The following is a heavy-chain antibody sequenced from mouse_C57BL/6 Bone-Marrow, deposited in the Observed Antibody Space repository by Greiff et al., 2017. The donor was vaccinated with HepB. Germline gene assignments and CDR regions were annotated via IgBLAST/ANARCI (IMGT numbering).Heavy chain of an antibody. CDR1: GYTFTSYW. J-gene: IGHJ4*01. V-gene: IGHV1-64*01. Sequence: QVQLQQPGAELVKPGASVKLSCKASGYTFTSYWMHWVKQRPGQGLEWIGMIHPNSGSTNYNEKFKSKATLTVDKSSSTAYMQLSSLTSEDSAVYYCARSLPGYYLYYYAMDYWGQGTSVTFSS. CDR3: ARSLPGYYLYYYAMDY. CDR2: IHPNSGST. D-gene: IGHD2-3*01.